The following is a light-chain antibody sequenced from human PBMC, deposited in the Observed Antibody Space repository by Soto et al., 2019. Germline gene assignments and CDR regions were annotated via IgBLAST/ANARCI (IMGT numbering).Light chain of an antibody. Sequence: DIQMTQSPSTLSASVGERVTITCRASQSVSNWLAWYQHKPGKAPKLLIYDVSSLESGVPSRFSGSGSGTEFILTISSLQTDDFETYYCQKYDSYSWTFGQGTKV. V-gene: IGKV1-5*01. CDR1: QSVSNW. CDR3: QKYDSYSWT. J-gene: IGKJ1*01. CDR2: DVS.